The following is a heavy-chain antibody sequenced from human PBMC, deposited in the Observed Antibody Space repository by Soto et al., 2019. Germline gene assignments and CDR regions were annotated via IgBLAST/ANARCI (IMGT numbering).Heavy chain of an antibody. J-gene: IGHJ3*02. CDR3: AKSPWAEIAASGALDI. CDR1: GLTFANYA. V-gene: IGHV3-23*01. Sequence: EVQLFESGGGLAQPGGSLRLSCTASGLTFANYAMTWVRQAPGKGLEWVSTLTNNGSIRYYTDSVKGRFTISRDSSKNTLYLQMNSLRAADTAIYFCAKSPWAEIAASGALDIWGRGTLVTVSS. CDR2: LTNNGSIR. D-gene: IGHD6-13*01.